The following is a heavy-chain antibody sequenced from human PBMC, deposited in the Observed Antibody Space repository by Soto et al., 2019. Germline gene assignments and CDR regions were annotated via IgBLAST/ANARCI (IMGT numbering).Heavy chain of an antibody. CDR2: INPSGGST. V-gene: IGHV1-46*01. D-gene: IGHD3-22*01. Sequence: QVQLVQSGAEVKKPGASVKVSCKASGYTFTSYYMHWVRQAPGQGLEWMGIINPSGGSTSYAQKFQGRVTMTRDTSTSTVYMELSSLRSEDTAVYYCASTDTYYYDSSGYSPFDYWGQGTLVTVSS. CDR1: GYTFTSYY. CDR3: ASTDTYYYDSSGYSPFDY. J-gene: IGHJ4*02.